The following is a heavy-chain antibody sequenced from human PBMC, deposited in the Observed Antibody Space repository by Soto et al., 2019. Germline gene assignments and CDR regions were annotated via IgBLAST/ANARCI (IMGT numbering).Heavy chain of an antibody. CDR1: GFTFSSYA. J-gene: IGHJ4*02. CDR3: ARGPVQRITIFGAIDY. D-gene: IGHD3-3*01. Sequence: GGSLRLSCAASGFTFSSYAMHWVRQAPGKGLEYVSAISSNGGSTYYANSVKGRFTISRDNSKNTLYLQMGSLRAEDMAVYYCARGPVQRITIFGAIDYWGQGTLVTVSS. V-gene: IGHV3-64*01. CDR2: ISSNGGST.